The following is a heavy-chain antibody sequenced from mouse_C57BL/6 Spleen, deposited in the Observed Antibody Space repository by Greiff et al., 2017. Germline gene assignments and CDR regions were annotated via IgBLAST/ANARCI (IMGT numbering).Heavy chain of an antibody. D-gene: IGHD2-5*01. J-gene: IGHJ1*03. CDR1: GYTFTSYW. V-gene: IGHV1-61*01. Sequence: QVQLQQPGAELVRPGSSMKLSCKASGYTFTSYWMDWVKQRPGQGLEWIGNIYPSDSETHYNQKFKDKATLTVDKSSSTAYMQLSSLTAEDSAVYYCARGDYSNSDWYFDVWGTGTTVTVSS. CDR3: ARGDYSNSDWYFDV. CDR2: IYPSDSET.